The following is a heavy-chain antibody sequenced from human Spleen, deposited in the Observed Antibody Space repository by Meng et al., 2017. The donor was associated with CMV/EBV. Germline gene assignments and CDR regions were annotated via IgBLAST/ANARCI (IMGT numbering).Heavy chain of an antibody. V-gene: IGHV3-74*01. CDR2: INADGTKT. CDR3: ARVVEYSSSSVRDL. J-gene: IGHJ5*02. Sequence: GGSLRLSCAASGFTFSGYWMHWVRQGPGKGLVWVSRINADGTKTNYADSVKGRFTISRDNGKNMLYLQMNNLRADDTAVYYCARVVEYSSSSVRDLWGPGALVTVSS. CDR1: GFTFSGYW. D-gene: IGHD4-11*01.